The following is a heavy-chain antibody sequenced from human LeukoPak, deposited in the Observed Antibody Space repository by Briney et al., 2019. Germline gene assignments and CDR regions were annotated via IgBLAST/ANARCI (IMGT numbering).Heavy chain of an antibody. CDR1: GYTFTHYA. Sequence: ASVTVSRKASGYTFTHYAVHWVRQAPGQRLEWMGWTNVGNDYTESSQKFQDRLTITSDTTATTVYMELSSLRSEDTAVYYCARDDFSTYPGLNYFDYWGQGSLVTVSS. V-gene: IGHV1-3*01. CDR3: ARDDFSTYPGLNYFDY. D-gene: IGHD4-11*01. CDR2: TNVGNDYT. J-gene: IGHJ4*02.